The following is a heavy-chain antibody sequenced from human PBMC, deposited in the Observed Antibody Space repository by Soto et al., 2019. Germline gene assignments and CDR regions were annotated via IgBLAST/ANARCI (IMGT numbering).Heavy chain of an antibody. D-gene: IGHD4-4*01. CDR1: GFTFSSYA. Sequence: QVQVVESGGGVVQPGRSLRLSCAASGFTFSSYAMHWVRQAPGKGLEWVAVISHDGSNKYYVDSVKGRFTISRDNSKNTLYLQMNSLRAEDTAVYYCAREAPDYNLSPGMDVWGQGTPVTVSS. CDR3: AREAPDYNLSPGMDV. J-gene: IGHJ6*02. V-gene: IGHV3-30-3*01. CDR2: ISHDGSNK.